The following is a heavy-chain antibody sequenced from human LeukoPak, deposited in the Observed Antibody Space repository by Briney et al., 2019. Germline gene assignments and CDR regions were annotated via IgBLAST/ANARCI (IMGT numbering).Heavy chain of an antibody. D-gene: IGHD4-17*01. CDR1: GFTFDDCG. J-gene: IGHJ4*02. CDR3: TKDTVTMGIRY. CDR2: ISGDGGST. V-gene: IGHV3-43*02. Sequence: GSLRLSCAASGFTFDDCGMHWVRQAPGKGLEWVSLISGDGGSTYYADSVKGRFTISRDNSKNSLYLQMNSLRIEDSALYYCTKDTVTMGIRYWGQGTLVTVSS.